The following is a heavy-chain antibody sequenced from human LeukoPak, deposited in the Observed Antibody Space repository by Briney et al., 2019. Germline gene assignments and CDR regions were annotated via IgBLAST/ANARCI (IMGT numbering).Heavy chain of an antibody. J-gene: IGHJ6*02. CDR3: ARDPAPWGYYYYAMDV. V-gene: IGHV3-7*01. D-gene: IGHD3-16*01. CDR2: IKQDGSEK. CDR1: GFTFSSYW. Sequence: GGSLRLSCAASGFTFSSYWMSWVRQAPGKGLEWVANIKQDGSEKYYVDSVKGRFTISRDNAKNSLYLQMNSLRAEDTAVYYCARDPAPWGYYYYAMDVWGQGTTVTVSS.